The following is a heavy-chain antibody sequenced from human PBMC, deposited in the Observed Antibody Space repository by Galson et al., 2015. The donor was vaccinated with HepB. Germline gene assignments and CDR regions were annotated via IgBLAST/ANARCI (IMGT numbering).Heavy chain of an antibody. CDR2: INPKSGDT. V-gene: IGHV1-2*04. J-gene: IGHJ4*02. Sequence: SVKVSCKASGYTFTGHYIYWVRQAPGQGLEWMGWINPKSGDTKYAQKFQGWASMTRDTSSRTAYMELGSLRSDDTAVYYCARGAYHDSSSYHCDYWGQGSLVTVSP. CDR3: ARGAYHDSSSYHCDY. CDR1: GYTFTGHY. D-gene: IGHD3-22*01.